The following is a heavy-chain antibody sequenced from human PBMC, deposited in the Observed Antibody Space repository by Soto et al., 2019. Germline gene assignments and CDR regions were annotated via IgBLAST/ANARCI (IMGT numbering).Heavy chain of an antibody. CDR1: GGSFSGYY. CDR3: ARGRRTAVTIDY. V-gene: IGHV4-34*01. D-gene: IGHD4-17*01. J-gene: IGHJ4*02. Sequence: SETLSLTCTVYGGSFSGYYWTWIRQPPGKGLEWIGEINHSGSTNYNPSLKSRVTISVDTSKNQFSLKLSSVTAADTAVYYCARGRRTAVTIDYWGQGTLVTVSS. CDR2: INHSGST.